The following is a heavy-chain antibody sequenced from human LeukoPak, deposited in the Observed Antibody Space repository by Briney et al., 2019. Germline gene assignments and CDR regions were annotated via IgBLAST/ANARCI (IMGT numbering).Heavy chain of an antibody. CDR2: ITGRGVRT. D-gene: IGHD2-2*01. CDR1: GFTFSRYG. V-gene: IGHV3-23*01. J-gene: IGHJ4*02. Sequence: GGSLRLSCAASGFTFSRYGMSWVRQAPGKGPEWVSAITGRGVRTYNGDSVKGRFTISRDTSKNTVYLQMNSLRGDDTAVYYCANGAHPDSSHYYFDYWGQGALVTVSS. CDR3: ANGAHPDSSHYYFDY.